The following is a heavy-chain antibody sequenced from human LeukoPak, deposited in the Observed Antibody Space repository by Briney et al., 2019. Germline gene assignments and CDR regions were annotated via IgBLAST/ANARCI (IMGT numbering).Heavy chain of an antibody. CDR1: RGSLSSYF. CDR3: ARYTVVTAMFDY. V-gene: IGHV4-59*01. Sequence: SETLSPTCIGCRGSLSSYFWSWLRQPAGKEVDGIGYIYYSWRTNYNPSLKRRVTISVGTSKKQFSLKLSSVTAAATAVYYCARYTVVTAMFDYWGQGTLVTVSS. D-gene: IGHD2-21*02. J-gene: IGHJ4*02. CDR2: IYYSWRT.